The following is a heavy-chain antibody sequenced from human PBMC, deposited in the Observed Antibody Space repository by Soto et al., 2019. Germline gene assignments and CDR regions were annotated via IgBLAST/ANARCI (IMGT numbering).Heavy chain of an antibody. D-gene: IGHD2-15*01. CDR2: IYYSGST. CDR1: GGSISSYY. V-gene: IGHV4-59*01. CDR3: ARDLGYCSGGSCYTLGYYGMDV. J-gene: IGHJ6*02. Sequence: SETLSLTCTVSGGSISSYYWSWIRQPPGEGLEWIGYIYYSGSTNYNLSLKSRVTISVDTSKNQFSLKLSSVTAADTAVYYCARDLGYCSGGSCYTLGYYGMDVWGQGTTVTV.